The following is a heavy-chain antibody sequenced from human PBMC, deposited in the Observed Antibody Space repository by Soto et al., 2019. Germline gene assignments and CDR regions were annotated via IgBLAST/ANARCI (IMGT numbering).Heavy chain of an antibody. D-gene: IGHD3-22*01. V-gene: IGHV1-69*01. CDR3: ARGGAYYDSSGYYHWFDH. J-gene: IGHJ5*02. Sequence: QVQLVQSGAEVKKPGSSVKVSCKASGGTFSSYAISWVRQAPGQGLEWMGGIIPIFGTANYAQKFQGRVTITSDESTSTAYMELSSLRSEDTAVYYCARGGAYYDSSGYYHWFDHWGQGTLVTVSS. CDR2: IIPIFGTA. CDR1: GGTFSSYA.